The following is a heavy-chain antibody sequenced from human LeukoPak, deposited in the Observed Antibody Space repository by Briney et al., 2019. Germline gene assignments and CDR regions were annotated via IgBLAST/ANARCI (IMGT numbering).Heavy chain of an antibody. CDR2: IHSSGTH. Sequence: LSLTCTVSGDSISGRAYYWSWIRQPAGKGLEWIGRIHSSGTHSYNPSLKSRVSISVETSKNQFSLKLSSLTAADTAVYFCSRERGFWSGYFRPRYFDYWGQGTLVTV. J-gene: IGHJ4*02. V-gene: IGHV4-61*02. CDR3: SRERGFWSGYFRPRYFDY. CDR1: GDSISGRAYY. D-gene: IGHD3-3*01.